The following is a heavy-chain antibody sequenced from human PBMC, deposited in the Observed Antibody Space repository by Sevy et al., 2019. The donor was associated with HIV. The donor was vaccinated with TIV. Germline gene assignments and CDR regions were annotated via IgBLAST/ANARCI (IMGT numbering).Heavy chain of an antibody. J-gene: IGHJ4*02. V-gene: IGHV3-30-3*01. CDR3: ARSGGFYNVFFFDWLSHFDY. Sequence: GGSLRLSCAASGFTFSSYAMHWVRQAPGKGLEWVAVISYDGSNKHYADSVKGRFTISRDNSKNTLYLQMNSLRAEDTAVYYCARSGGFYNVFFFDWLSHFDYWGQGTLVTVSS. D-gene: IGHD3-9*01. CDR2: ISYDGSNK. CDR1: GFTFSSYA.